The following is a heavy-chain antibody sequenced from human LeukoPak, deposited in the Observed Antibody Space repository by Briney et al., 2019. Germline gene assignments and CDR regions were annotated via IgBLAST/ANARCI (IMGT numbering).Heavy chain of an antibody. Sequence: PGGSLTLSCAASGFSIENDWMSWVRPAPGKGREWVGRAKSYNAGGTTHYAATVKGRFIITRDDSKSMLYLEMDSVKTEDTAVYYCTLIQGWGAGSYFLDYWGQGALVTVSS. CDR3: TLIQGWGAGSYFLDY. D-gene: IGHD3-10*01. V-gene: IGHV3-15*01. CDR2: AKSYNAGGTT. J-gene: IGHJ4*02. CDR1: GFSIENDW.